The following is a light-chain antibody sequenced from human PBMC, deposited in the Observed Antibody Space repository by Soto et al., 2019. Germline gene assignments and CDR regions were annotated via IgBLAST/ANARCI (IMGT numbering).Light chain of an antibody. Sequence: DIQMTQSPSSLSASLGDRVTITCRASQDISTYLNWYQQKPAKAPNLLIYTVPNLETGVPSRFSGSGSGTVFTLTISALQPEDIATYYCQQYNSLPYTFGQGTRLEIE. J-gene: IGKJ2*01. CDR1: QDISTY. CDR3: QQYNSLPYT. V-gene: IGKV1-33*01. CDR2: TVP.